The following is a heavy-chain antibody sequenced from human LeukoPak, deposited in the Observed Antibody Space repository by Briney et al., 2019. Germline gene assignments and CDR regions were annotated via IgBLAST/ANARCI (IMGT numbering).Heavy chain of an antibody. V-gene: IGHV3-7*03. Sequence: PGGSLRLSCAASGFTFSSYWMSWVRQAPGKGLEWVANIKQDGSEKYYVDSVKGRFTISRDNAKNSLYLQMNSLKTEDTAVYYCTRAVAHLDYWGQGTLVTVSS. CDR2: IKQDGSEK. J-gene: IGHJ4*02. CDR1: GFTFSSYW. D-gene: IGHD4-23*01. CDR3: TRAVAHLDY.